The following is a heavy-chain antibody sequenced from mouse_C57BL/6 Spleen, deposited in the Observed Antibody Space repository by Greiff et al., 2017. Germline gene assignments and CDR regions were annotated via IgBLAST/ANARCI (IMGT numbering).Heavy chain of an antibody. J-gene: IGHJ4*01. CDR2: ISSGSSTI. D-gene: IGHD4-1*01. CDR3: ARTAYYYAMDY. CDR1: GFTFSDYG. V-gene: IGHV5-17*01. Sequence: VESGGGLVKPGGSLKLSCAASGFTFSDYGMHWVRQAPEKGLEWVAYISSGSSTIYYADTVKGRFTISRDNAKNTLFLQMTSLRSEDTAMYYCARTAYYYAMDYWGQGTSVTVSS.